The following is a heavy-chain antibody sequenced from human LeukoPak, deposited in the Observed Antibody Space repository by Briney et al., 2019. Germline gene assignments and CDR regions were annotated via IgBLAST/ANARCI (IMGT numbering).Heavy chain of an antibody. CDR1: GFTFSSYW. CDR2: IHGSGGST. CDR3: AKDPPGDIVVVPAVNGVLDY. D-gene: IGHD2-2*01. Sequence: AGGSLRLSCAASGFTFSSYWMHWVRQAPGKGLEWVSAIHGSGGSTYYADSVRGRFTISRDNSKNTLYLQMNSLRAEDTAVYYCAKDPPGDIVVVPAVNGVLDYWGQGTLVTVSS. J-gene: IGHJ4*02. V-gene: IGHV3-23*01.